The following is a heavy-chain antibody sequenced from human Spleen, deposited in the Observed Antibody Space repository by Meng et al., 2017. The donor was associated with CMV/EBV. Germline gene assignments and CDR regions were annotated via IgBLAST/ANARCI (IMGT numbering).Heavy chain of an antibody. V-gene: IGHV3-30*02. CDR1: GFIFSSYG. Sequence: LSLTCAASGFIFSSYGMHWVRQAPGKGLEWVALIRSDGSNKYYADSVRGRFTISRDNSMNMLYLQMNSLKPEDRALYYCAKDDSNGFYYFHYWGQGTLVTVSS. D-gene: IGHD3-22*01. CDR2: IRSDGSNK. CDR3: AKDDSNGFYYFHY. J-gene: IGHJ4*02.